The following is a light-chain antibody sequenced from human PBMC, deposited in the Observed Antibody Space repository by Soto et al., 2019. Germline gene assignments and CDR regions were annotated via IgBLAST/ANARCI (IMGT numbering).Light chain of an antibody. J-gene: IGKJ2*01. Sequence: DIQMTQSPSTLSASVGDRVTITCRASQSISTWLAWYQQKPGTAPKLLIYKASTLESGVPSRFSGSRSGTEFTLTVSSLQPDDFETYYCQQYNDSFPYTFGQGTKVDIK. CDR1: QSISTW. CDR2: KAS. CDR3: QQYNDSFPYT. V-gene: IGKV1-5*03.